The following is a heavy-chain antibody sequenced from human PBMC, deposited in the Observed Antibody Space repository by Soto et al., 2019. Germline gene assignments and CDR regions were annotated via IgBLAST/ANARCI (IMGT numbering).Heavy chain of an antibody. J-gene: IGHJ4*02. V-gene: IGHV1-24*01. CDR1: GYTLTELS. CDR2: FDPEDGET. D-gene: IGHD4-17*01. CDR3: ATPPYGDYPYYFDY. Sequence: ASVKVSCKVSGYTLTELSMHWVRQAPGKGLEWMGGFDPEDGETIYAQKFQGRVTMTEDTSTDTAYMELSSLRSEDTAVYYCATPPYGDYPYYFDYWGQGTLVPVSS.